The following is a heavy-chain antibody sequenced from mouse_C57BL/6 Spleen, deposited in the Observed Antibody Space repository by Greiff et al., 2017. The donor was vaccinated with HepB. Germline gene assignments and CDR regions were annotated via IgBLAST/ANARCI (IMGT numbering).Heavy chain of an antibody. CDR3: ARRAQATYFDY. CDR1: GYTFTSYD. Sequence: QVQLQQSGPELVKPGASVKLSCKASGYTFTSYDINWVKQRPGQGLEWIGWIYPRDGSTKYNEKFKGRATLTVDTSSSTAYMELHSLTSEDAAVYFCARRAQATYFDYWGQGTTLTVSS. D-gene: IGHD3-2*02. V-gene: IGHV1-85*01. J-gene: IGHJ2*01. CDR2: IYPRDGST.